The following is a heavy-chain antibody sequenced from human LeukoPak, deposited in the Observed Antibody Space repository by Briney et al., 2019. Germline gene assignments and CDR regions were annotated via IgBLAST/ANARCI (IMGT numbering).Heavy chain of an antibody. D-gene: IGHD4-17*01. CDR2: ISSGSHTI. V-gene: IGHV3-48*02. J-gene: IGHJ4*02. CDR1: GGSISSSN. CDR3: ARGITVTKTVDY. Sequence: PSGTLSLTCAVSGGSISSSNWWSWVRQAPGKGLEWVSYISSGSHTIYYADSVKGRFTISRDNAKNSLYLQMSSLRDEDTAVYSCARGITVTKTVDYWGQGTLVTVSS.